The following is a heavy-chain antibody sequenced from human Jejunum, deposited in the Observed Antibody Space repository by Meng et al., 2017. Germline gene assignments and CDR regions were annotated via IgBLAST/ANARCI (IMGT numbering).Heavy chain of an antibody. V-gene: IGHV4-34*01. J-gene: IGHJ5*02. CDR1: GGSFSSYY. CDR2: ISHSGDT. Sequence: QVQLQQWGAGLLKHSETLSLTCVVSGGSFSSYYWSWIRQPPGKGLEWIGEISHSGDTKYNPSLMSRVTISADTSKNQFSLKLTSVTAADTAVYYCAKNNWFDPWGQGTLVTVSS. CDR3: AKNNWFDP.